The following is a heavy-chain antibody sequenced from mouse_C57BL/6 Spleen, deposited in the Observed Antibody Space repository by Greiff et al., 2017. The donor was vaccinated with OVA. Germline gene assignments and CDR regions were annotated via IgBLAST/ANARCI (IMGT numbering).Heavy chain of an antibody. D-gene: IGHD1-1*01. CDR2: ISNLAYSI. CDR3: ARRGRYMYYAMDY. CDR1: GFTFSDYG. V-gene: IGHV5-15*04. Sequence: EVKLVESGGGLVQPGGSLKLSCAASGFTFSDYGMAWVRQAPRKGPAWVAFISNLAYSIYYADTVTGRFTISRENAKNTLYLEMSSLRSEDTAMYYCARRGRYMYYAMDYWGQGTSVTVSS. J-gene: IGHJ4*01.